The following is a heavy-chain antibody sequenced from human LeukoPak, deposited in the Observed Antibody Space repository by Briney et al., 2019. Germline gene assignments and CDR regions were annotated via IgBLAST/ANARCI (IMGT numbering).Heavy chain of an antibody. V-gene: IGHV3-23*01. Sequence: GGSLRLSCAASGFTFSSYAMSWVRQAPGKGLEWVSAISGSGGSTYYADSVKGRFTISRDNSKNTLYLQMNSLRAEDTAVYYCAKDTIFGVVIDYGMDVWGQGTTATVSS. CDR3: AKDTIFGVVIDYGMDV. CDR1: GFTFSSYA. CDR2: ISGSGGST. J-gene: IGHJ6*02. D-gene: IGHD3-3*01.